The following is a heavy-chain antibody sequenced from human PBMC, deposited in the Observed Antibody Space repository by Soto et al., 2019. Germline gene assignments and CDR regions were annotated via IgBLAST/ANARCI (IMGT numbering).Heavy chain of an antibody. J-gene: IGHJ6*02. CDR3: ARNPPTPYYYYGMDV. CDR1: GYTFTSCG. CDR2: ISAYNGIT. Sequence: GASVKVSCKASGYTFTSCGISCVRQAPGQGLEWMGWISAYNGITNYAQKLQGRVTMTTDTSTSTAYMELRSLRSDDTAVYYCARNPPTPYYYYGMDVWGQGTTVTVS. V-gene: IGHV1-18*04.